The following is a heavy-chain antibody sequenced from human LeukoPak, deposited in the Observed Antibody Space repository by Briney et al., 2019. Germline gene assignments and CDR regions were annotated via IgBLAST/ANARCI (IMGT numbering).Heavy chain of an antibody. V-gene: IGHV3-7*01. CDR3: AKYARGPLD. Sequence: GGSLRLSCAASGFTFSNYWMSWVRQAPGKGLECVANIEQDGSEKNYVDSVKGRFTTSRDNAKNSLYLQMNSLRAEDTAVYYCAKYARGPLDWGQGTLVTVSS. D-gene: IGHD6-6*01. J-gene: IGHJ4*02. CDR1: GFTFSNYW. CDR2: IEQDGSEK.